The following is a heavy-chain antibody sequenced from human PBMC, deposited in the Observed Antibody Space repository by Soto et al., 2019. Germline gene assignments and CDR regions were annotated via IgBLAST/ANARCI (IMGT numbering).Heavy chain of an antibody. J-gene: IGHJ6*02. CDR1: GGTFSSYA. CDR2: IIPIFGTA. Sequence: SVKVSCRSSGGTFSSYAISWVRQAPGQVLEWMGGIIPIFGTANYAQKFQGRVTITADESKNTPYLQMNSLRAEDTAVYYCAREGLTMVRGPSYGMDVWGQGTTVTVSS. D-gene: IGHD3-10*01. V-gene: IGHV1-69*01. CDR3: AREGLTMVRGPSYGMDV.